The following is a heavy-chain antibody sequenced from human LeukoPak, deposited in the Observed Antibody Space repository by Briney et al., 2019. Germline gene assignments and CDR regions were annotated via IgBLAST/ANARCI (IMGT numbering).Heavy chain of an antibody. D-gene: IGHD3-3*01. CDR1: GYTFISYD. Sequence: ASVKVSCKTFGYTFISYDVHWVRQASGQGLEWMGWMNPNKGNTGYGHKFQGRVTITRDTSISTVYMELNSLRSEDTAVYYCARGPLSIFGVLDAFDIWGQGTLVTVSS. V-gene: IGHV1-8*03. CDR3: ARGPLSIFGVLDAFDI. CDR2: MNPNKGNT. J-gene: IGHJ3*02.